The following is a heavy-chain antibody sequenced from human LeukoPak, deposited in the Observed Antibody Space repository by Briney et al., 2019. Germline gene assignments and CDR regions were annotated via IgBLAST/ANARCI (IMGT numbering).Heavy chain of an antibody. CDR1: GFTFSSYS. Sequence: GGSLRLSCAASGFTFSSYSMNWVRQAPGKGLEWVSSISSSSSYIYYADSVKGRFTISRDNAKNSLYLQMNSLRAEDTGVYYCARDPVRYFDCGWFDPWGQGTLVTVSS. J-gene: IGHJ5*02. D-gene: IGHD3-9*01. V-gene: IGHV3-21*01. CDR3: ARDPVRYFDCGWFDP. CDR2: ISSSSSYI.